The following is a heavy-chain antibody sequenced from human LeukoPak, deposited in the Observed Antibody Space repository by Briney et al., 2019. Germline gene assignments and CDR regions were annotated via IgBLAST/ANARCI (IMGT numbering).Heavy chain of an antibody. V-gene: IGHV3-30-3*01. CDR2: ISYDGSNK. Sequence: GRSLRLSCAASGFAFSSYAMHWARQAPGKGLEWVAVISYDGSNKYYADSVKGRFTISRDNSKNTLYLQMNSLRAEDTAVYYCARAATYYPSYFDYWGQGTLVTVSS. J-gene: IGHJ4*02. CDR3: ARAATYYPSYFDY. D-gene: IGHD3-10*01. CDR1: GFAFSSYA.